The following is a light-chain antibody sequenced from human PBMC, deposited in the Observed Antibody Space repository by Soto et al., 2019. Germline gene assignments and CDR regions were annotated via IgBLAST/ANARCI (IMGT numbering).Light chain of an antibody. Sequence: EIVLTQSPGTLSLSPGERATLSCRASQSVASKYLAWYQHKPGQAPRLLIYGASNRATGIPDRFGGSGSGTDITLTISRPEPEDSAVYYCQQAWTFGQGTKVEIK. J-gene: IGKJ1*01. V-gene: IGKV3-20*01. CDR1: QSVASKY. CDR2: GAS. CDR3: QQAWT.